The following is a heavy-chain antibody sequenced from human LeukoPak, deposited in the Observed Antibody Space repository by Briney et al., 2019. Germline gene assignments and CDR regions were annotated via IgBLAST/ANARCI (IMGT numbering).Heavy chain of an antibody. V-gene: IGHV3-21*01. Sequence: GGSLRLSCAASGFTFSSYSMNWVRQAPGKGLEWVSSISSSSSYIYYADSVKGRFTISRDNAKNSLYLQMNSLRAEDTAVYYCARVDGDYVDDFDIWGQGTMVTVSS. CDR3: ARVDGDYVDDFDI. CDR1: GFTFSSYS. CDR2: ISSSSSYI. J-gene: IGHJ3*02. D-gene: IGHD4-17*01.